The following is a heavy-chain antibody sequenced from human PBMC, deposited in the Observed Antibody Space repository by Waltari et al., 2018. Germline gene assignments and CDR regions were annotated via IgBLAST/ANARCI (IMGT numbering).Heavy chain of an antibody. CDR2: MNPNSGNT. CDR3: ARVRPIVATIKGEMLVGMDV. V-gene: IGHV1-8*02. CDR1: GGTFSSYA. D-gene: IGHD5-12*01. Sequence: QVQLVQSGAEVKKPGSSVKVSCKASGGTFSSYAISWVRQAPGQGLEWMGWMNPNSGNTGYAQKFQGRVTMTRNTSISTAYMELSSLRSEDTAVYYCARVRPIVATIKGEMLVGMDVWGQGTTVTVSS. J-gene: IGHJ6*02.